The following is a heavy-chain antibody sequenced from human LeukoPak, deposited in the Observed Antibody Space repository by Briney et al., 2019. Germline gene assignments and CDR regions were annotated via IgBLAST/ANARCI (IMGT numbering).Heavy chain of an antibody. V-gene: IGHV4-34*01. D-gene: IGHD3-22*01. CDR3: ARLASGVLRITMIKDYMDV. Sequence: SETLSLTCAVYGGSFSGYYWSWIRQPPGKGLEWIGEINHSGSTNYNPSLKSRVTISVDTSKNQFSLKLSSVTAADTAVYYCARLASGVLRITMIKDYMDVWGKGTTVTVSS. CDR2: INHSGST. J-gene: IGHJ6*03. CDR1: GGSFSGYY.